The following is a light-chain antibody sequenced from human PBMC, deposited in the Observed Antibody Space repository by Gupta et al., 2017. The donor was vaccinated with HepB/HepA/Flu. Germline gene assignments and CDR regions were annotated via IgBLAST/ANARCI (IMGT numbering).Light chain of an antibody. CDR3: QQSYSPMCS. CDR2: AAS. J-gene: IGKJ2*04. V-gene: IGKV1-39*01. CDR1: QSISSY. Sequence: DIQMTQSPSSLSASVGDRVTITCRASQSISSYLNWYQQKPGKAPKLLIYAASSLQSGVPSRFSGSGSGTDFTLTISSLQPEDFATCYCQQSYSPMCSFGQGTKLEIK.